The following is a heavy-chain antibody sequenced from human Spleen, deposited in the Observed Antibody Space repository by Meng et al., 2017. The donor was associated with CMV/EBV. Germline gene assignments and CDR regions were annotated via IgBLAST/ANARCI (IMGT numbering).Heavy chain of an antibody. V-gene: IGHV3-66*02. CDR1: GFTFSSYA. D-gene: IGHD5-12*01. Sequence: GESLKISCAASGFTFSSYAMHWVRQAPGKGLEWVSVIYSGGDTYYADSVKGRFTVSRDNSKNTLYLQMNSLRTDDTAVYYCATRATTNAFDYWGQGTLVTVSS. J-gene: IGHJ4*02. CDR2: IYSGGDT. CDR3: ATRATTNAFDY.